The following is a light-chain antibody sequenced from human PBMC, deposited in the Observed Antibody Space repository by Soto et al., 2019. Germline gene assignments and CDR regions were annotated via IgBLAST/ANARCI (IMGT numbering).Light chain of an antibody. J-gene: IGKJ5*01. CDR2: NVS. CDR3: MQSIQLPIT. CDR1: QSLVYCDENTY. V-gene: IGKV2-30*01. Sequence: VVVTQSPLSLPVTIGQPASISCRSIQSLVYCDENTYLNWFHQRPGQSPRRLIYNVSNRDSGVPDRFSGSGSGTDFTLKINRVEAEDVGVYYCMQSIQLPITFGQGTRLEIK.